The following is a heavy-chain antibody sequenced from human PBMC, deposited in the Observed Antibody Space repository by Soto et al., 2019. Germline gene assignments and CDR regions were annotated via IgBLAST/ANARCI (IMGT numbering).Heavy chain of an antibody. J-gene: IGHJ6*02. Sequence: ASVKVSCKASGYTFTSYGISWVRQAPGQGLEWMGWISAYNGNTNYAQKLQGRVTVTTDTSTSTAYMELRSLRSDDTAVYYCAREGLTGTARLYYGMDVWGQGTTVTVSS. D-gene: IGHD1-7*01. CDR2: ISAYNGNT. CDR1: GYTFTSYG. CDR3: AREGLTGTARLYYGMDV. V-gene: IGHV1-18*01.